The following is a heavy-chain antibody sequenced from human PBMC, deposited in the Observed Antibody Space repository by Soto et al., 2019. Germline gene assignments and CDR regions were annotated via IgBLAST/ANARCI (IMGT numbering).Heavy chain of an antibody. CDR1: GGTFSSYA. J-gene: IGHJ4*02. V-gene: IGHV1-69*13. CDR2: IIPIFGTA. CDR3: ARDCSGGSCFDY. D-gene: IGHD2-15*01. Sequence: SVKVSCKASGGTFSSYAISWVRQAPGQGLEWMGGIIPIFGTANYAQKFQGRVTITADESTSTAYMELSSLRSEDTAVYYCARDCSGGSCFDYWGQGXLVTVPS.